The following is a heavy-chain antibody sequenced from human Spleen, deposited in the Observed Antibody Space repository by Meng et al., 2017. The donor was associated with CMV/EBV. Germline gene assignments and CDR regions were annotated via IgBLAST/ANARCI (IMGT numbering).Heavy chain of an antibody. Sequence: SGFTFSSYSINWVRQVPGKGLEWVSSISSSSSYIYYADSVKGRFTISRDNAENSLYLQMNSLRAEDTAVYYCARTWYVRGVTLHFFDYWGQGTLVTVSS. CDR1: GFTFSSYS. CDR3: ARTWYVRGVTLHFFDY. V-gene: IGHV3-21*01. J-gene: IGHJ4*02. CDR2: ISSSSSYI. D-gene: IGHD3-10*02.